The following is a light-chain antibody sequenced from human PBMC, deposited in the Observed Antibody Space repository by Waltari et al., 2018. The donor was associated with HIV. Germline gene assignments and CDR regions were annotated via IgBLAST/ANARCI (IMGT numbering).Light chain of an antibody. Sequence: QSALTQDASASGSPGQSLTISCTGNNIDIRNYSLVTWYQQYPGRAPKLMIFEVTKPRSGGSPRFSGSSSGNTASLTFTGLLVEDEADYYCCSSAGRNNDYVFGAGTTVTVL. V-gene: IGLV2-23*02. CDR3: CSSAGRNNDYV. J-gene: IGLJ1*01. CDR2: EVT. CDR1: NIDIRNYSL.